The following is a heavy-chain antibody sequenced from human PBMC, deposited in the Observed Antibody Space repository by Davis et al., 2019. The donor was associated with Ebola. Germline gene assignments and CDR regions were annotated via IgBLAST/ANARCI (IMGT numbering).Heavy chain of an antibody. CDR2: TKNKADGYAT. Sequence: PGGSLRLSCAVSGLTASNLYLNWVRQAPGKGLEWVGRTKNKADGYATEYAASVKGRFTISRDASKNSVYLQMNSLKAGDTAMYYCATEGRNSGPDFDCWGQGTLVTVSS. V-gene: IGHV3-72*01. J-gene: IGHJ4*02. D-gene: IGHD1-26*01. CDR1: GLTASNLY. CDR3: ATEGRNSGPDFDC.